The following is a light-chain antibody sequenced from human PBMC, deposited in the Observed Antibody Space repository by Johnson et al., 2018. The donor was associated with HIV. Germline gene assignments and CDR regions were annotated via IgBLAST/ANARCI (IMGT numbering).Light chain of an antibody. CDR1: SSNIGRNY. J-gene: IGLJ1*01. Sequence: QSVLTQPPSVSAAPGQKVTISCSGSSSNIGRNYVSWYQHLPGTAPKVLIYDNDKRPSGIPDRFSGSKSGTSATLGITGLQTGDEADYYCGTWDSSLSAGPYVFGTGTKVTVL. V-gene: IGLV1-51*01. CDR3: GTWDSSLSAGPYV. CDR2: DND.